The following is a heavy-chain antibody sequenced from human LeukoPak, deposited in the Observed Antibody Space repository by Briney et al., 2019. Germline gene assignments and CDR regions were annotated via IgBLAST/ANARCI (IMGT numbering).Heavy chain of an antibody. J-gene: IGHJ4*02. CDR2: IKSKTDGGTT. D-gene: IGHD3-3*01. Sequence: GGSLRLSCAASGFTFSNAWMSWVRQAPGKGLEWVGRIKSKTDGGTTDYAAPVKGRFTISRDDSKNTLYLQMNSLKTEDTAVYYCTATIFGVSGGYWGQGTLVTGSS. V-gene: IGHV3-15*01. CDR1: GFTFSNAW. CDR3: TATIFGVSGGY.